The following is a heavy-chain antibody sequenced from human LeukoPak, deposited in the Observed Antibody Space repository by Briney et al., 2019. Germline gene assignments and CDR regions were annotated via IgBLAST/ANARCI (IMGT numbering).Heavy chain of an antibody. J-gene: IGHJ4*02. CDR3: ASNYYDSSGYYLPYFDY. V-gene: IGHV4-39*07. Sequence: SETLSLTCTVSGGSISSSSYYWGWIRQPPGKGLEWIGSIYYSGSTYYNPSLKSRVTISVDTSKNQFSLKLSSVTAADTAVYYCASNYYDSSGYYLPYFDYWGQGTLVTVSS. CDR1: GGSISSSSYY. D-gene: IGHD3-22*01. CDR2: IYYSGST.